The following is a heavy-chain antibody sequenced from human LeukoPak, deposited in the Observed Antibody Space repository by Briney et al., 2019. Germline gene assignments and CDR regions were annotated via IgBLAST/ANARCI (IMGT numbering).Heavy chain of an antibody. CDR3: ARAGRVATTKRGSFDY. CDR1: GGSFSGYY. J-gene: IGHJ4*02. Sequence: SETLSLTCAVYGGSFSGYYWSWIRQPPGKGLEWIGEINHSGSTNYNPSLKSRVTISVDTSKNQFSLKLSSVTAADTAVYYCARAGRVATTKRGSFDYWGQGTPVTVSS. V-gene: IGHV4-34*01. CDR2: INHSGST. D-gene: IGHD5-12*01.